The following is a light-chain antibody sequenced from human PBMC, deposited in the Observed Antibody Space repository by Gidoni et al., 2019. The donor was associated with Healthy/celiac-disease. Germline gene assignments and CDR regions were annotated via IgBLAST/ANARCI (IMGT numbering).Light chain of an antibody. CDR1: QSVSSY. V-gene: IGKV3-11*01. J-gene: IGKJ4*02. CDR3: QQRSSWPRT. CDR2: DAS. Sequence: EIVLTQSPATLTLSPGERATLPCRASQSVSSYSAWYQQKPGQPPRLLICDASNRATGTPARFSGSGSGTDFTLTISSLEPEDFAVYYCQQRSSWPRTFXGXTKVEIK.